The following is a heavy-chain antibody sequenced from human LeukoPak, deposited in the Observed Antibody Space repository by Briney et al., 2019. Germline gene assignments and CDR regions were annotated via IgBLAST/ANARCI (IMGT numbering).Heavy chain of an antibody. V-gene: IGHV3-23*01. Sequence: PGGSLRLSCAASGFTFSSYAMSWVRQAPGKGLEWVSAISGSGGSTYYADSVKGRFTISRDNSKNTLYLQMNSLRDEDTAVYYCAKTSSSWYEIHYFDYWGQGTPVTVSS. D-gene: IGHD6-13*01. CDR2: ISGSGGST. CDR1: GFTFSSYA. CDR3: AKTSSSWYEIHYFDY. J-gene: IGHJ4*02.